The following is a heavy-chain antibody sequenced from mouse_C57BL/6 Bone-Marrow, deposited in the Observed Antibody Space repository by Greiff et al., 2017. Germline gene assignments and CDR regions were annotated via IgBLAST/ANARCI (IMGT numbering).Heavy chain of an antibody. CDR2: IYPGSGST. CDR3: ARGIFYYNWYFDV. J-gene: IGHJ1*03. Sequence: QVQLQQSGAELVKPGASVKMSCKASGYTFTSYWITWVKQRPGQGLEWIGDIYPGSGSTNYNEKFKSKATLTVDTSSSTAYMQLSSLTSEDSAVYYGARGIFYYNWYFDVWGTGTTVTVSS. CDR1: GYTFTSYW. V-gene: IGHV1-55*01. D-gene: IGHD1-1*02.